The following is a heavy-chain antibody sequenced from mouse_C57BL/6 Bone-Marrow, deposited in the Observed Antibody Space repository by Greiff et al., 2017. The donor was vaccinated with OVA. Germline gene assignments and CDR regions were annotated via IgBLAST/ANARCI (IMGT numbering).Heavy chain of an antibody. CDR2: ISSGGSYT. V-gene: IGHV5-6*01. J-gene: IGHJ2*01. CDR1: GFTFSSYG. D-gene: IGHD2-1*01. CDR3: ARQGGGNYYFDY. Sequence: EVQLVESGGDLVKPGGSLKLSCAASGFTFSSYGMSWVRQTPDKRLEWVATISSGGSYTYYPDSVKGRFTISRDNAKNTLYLQMSSLKSEDTAMYYCARQGGGNYYFDYWGQGTTLTVSS.